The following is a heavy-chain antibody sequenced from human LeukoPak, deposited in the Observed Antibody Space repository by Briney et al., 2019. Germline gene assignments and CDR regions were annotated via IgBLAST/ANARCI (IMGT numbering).Heavy chain of an antibody. Sequence: SVKVSCKASGGTFSSYAISWVRQAPGQGLEWMGGIIPIFGTANYAQKFQGRVTITTDESTSTAYMELSSLRSEDTAVYYRARDRKGQLVPDAFDIWGQGTMVTVSS. D-gene: IGHD6-6*01. J-gene: IGHJ3*02. CDR2: IIPIFGTA. CDR1: GGTFSSYA. CDR3: ARDRKGQLVPDAFDI. V-gene: IGHV1-69*05.